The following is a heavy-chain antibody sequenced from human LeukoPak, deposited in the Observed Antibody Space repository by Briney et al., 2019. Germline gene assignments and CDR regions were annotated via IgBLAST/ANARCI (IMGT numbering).Heavy chain of an antibody. Sequence: ASVKVSCKASGATFSSYAISWVRQAPGQGLEWMGGIIPIFGTANYAQKFQGRVTITTDESTSTAYMELSSLRSEDTAVYYCARQLEPRYYYYYMDVWGKGTTVTVSS. D-gene: IGHD1-1*01. CDR1: GATFSSYA. CDR2: IIPIFGTA. V-gene: IGHV1-69*05. CDR3: ARQLEPRYYYYYMDV. J-gene: IGHJ6*03.